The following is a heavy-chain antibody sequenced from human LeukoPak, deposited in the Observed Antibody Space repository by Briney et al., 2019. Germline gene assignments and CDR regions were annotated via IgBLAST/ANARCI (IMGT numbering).Heavy chain of an antibody. V-gene: IGHV1-69*05. CDR2: IIPIFGTA. Sequence: GASVXXSCKASGGTFSSYAISWVRRAPGQGLEWMGGIIPIFGTANYAQKFQGRVTITTDESTSTAYMELSSLRSEDTAVYYCARAPHGYGDYVRAFDIWGQGTMVTVSS. CDR1: GGTFSSYA. D-gene: IGHD4-17*01. CDR3: ARAPHGYGDYVRAFDI. J-gene: IGHJ3*02.